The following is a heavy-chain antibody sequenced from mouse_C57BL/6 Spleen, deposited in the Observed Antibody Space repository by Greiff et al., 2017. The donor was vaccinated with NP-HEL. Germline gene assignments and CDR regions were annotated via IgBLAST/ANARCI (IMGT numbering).Heavy chain of an antibody. CDR1: GYAFSSSW. D-gene: IGHD1-1*01. V-gene: IGHV1-82*01. CDR3: ARSAYYGSLDY. Sequence: VKLMESGPELVKPGASVKISCKASGYAFSSSWMNWVKQRPGKGLEWIGRIYPGDGDTNYNGKFKGKATLTADKSSSTAYMQLSSLTSEDSAVYFCARSAYYGSLDYWGQGTTLTVSS. J-gene: IGHJ2*01. CDR2: IYPGDGDT.